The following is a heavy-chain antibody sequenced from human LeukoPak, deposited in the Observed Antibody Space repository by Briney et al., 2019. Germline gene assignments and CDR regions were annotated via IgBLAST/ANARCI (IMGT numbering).Heavy chain of an antibody. J-gene: IGHJ4*02. CDR3: ATGYGDFRVEGRYFYS. CDR2: VHYSETT. V-gene: IGHV4-59*01. CDR1: DGSITNYD. Sequence: PSETLSLTCTVSDGSITNYDWSWVRQPLGKGLEFIGHVHYSETTNYNPSLRSRVTISIDTSKKHFFLKLKSVTAADTAVYYCATGYGDFRVEGRYFYSWGQGTLVTVSS. D-gene: IGHD4-17*01.